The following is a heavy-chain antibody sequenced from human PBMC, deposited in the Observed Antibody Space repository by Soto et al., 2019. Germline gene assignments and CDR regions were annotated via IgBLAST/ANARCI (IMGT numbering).Heavy chain of an antibody. D-gene: IGHD3-22*01. J-gene: IGHJ3*02. Sequence: QVQLVQSGAEVKKPGSSVKVSCKASGGTFSSYTISWVRQAPGQGLEWMGRIIPILGIANYAQKFQGRVTITADKSTSTAYMELSSLRSEDTAVYYCARQGENYYYDSSGYYRLGAFDIWGQGTMVTVSS. V-gene: IGHV1-69*02. CDR1: GGTFSSYT. CDR3: ARQGENYYYDSSGYYRLGAFDI. CDR2: IIPILGIA.